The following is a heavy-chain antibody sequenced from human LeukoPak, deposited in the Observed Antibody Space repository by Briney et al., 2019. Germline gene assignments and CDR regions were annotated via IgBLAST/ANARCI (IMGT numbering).Heavy chain of an antibody. D-gene: IGHD3-22*01. CDR2: ISSSGSTI. CDR3: ARAPYYDSSGYLDC. V-gene: IGHV3-48*03. Sequence: GGSLRFSCAASGFTFSSYEMNGVRQAPGKGLEWVSYISSSGSTIYYADSVKGRFTISRDNAKNSLYLQMNSLRAEDTAVYYCARAPYYDSSGYLDCWGQGTLVTVSS. CDR1: GFTFSSYE. J-gene: IGHJ4*02.